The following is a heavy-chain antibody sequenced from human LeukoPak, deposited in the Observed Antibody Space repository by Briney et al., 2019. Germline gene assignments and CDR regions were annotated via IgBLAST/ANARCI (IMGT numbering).Heavy chain of an antibody. CDR2: INSDGSST. CDR1: GFTFSSYW. V-gene: IGHV3-74*01. CDR3: ARVAHSEEPVKTYYYGMDV. D-gene: IGHD1-14*01. Sequence: GGSLRLSCAASGFTFSSYWMHWVRQAPGKGLVWVSRINSDGSSTSYADPVKGRFTISRDNAKNTLYLQMNSLRAEDTAVYYCARVAHSEEPVKTYYYGMDVWGKGTTVTVSS. J-gene: IGHJ6*04.